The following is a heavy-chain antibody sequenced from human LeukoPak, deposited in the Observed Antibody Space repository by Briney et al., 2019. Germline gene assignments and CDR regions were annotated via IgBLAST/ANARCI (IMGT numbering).Heavy chain of an antibody. CDR3: ARVSSLIAVAGTFDY. CDR2: IKQDGSEK. V-gene: IGHV3-7*01. D-gene: IGHD6-19*01. Sequence: GSLRLSCAASGFTFSSYWMSWVRQAPGKGLEWVANIKQDGSEKYYVDSVKGRFTISRDNAKNSLYLQMNSLRAEDTAVYYCARVSSLIAVAGTFDYWGQGTLVTVSS. CDR1: GFTFSSYW. J-gene: IGHJ4*02.